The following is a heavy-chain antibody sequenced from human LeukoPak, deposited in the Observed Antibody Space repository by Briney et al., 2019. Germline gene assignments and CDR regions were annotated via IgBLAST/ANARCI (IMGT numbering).Heavy chain of an antibody. CDR3: ARAPRGSCSSTSCYGTFDY. V-gene: IGHV1-18*01. CDR1: GYTFTSYG. D-gene: IGHD2-2*01. Sequence: GASVKVSCKASGYTFTSYGISWVRQAPGQGLEWMGWISAYNGNTNYARKFQGRVTMTTDTSTSTAYMELRSLRSDDTAVYYCARAPRGSCSSTSCYGTFDYWGQGTLVTVSS. CDR2: ISAYNGNT. J-gene: IGHJ4*02.